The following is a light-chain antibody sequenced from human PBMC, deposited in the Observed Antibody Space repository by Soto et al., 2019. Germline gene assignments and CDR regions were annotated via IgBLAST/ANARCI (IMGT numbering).Light chain of an antibody. V-gene: IGKV3-20*01. CDR2: GPS. Sequence: EIVLTQSPGTLSLSPGERATLSCRASQTVSSNYLAWYQQKPGQAPRLLVYGPSTRATGIPDRFSGSGSGTDFTLTISRLEFGDSAVYYCQQYGDSPKTFSQGTKVEIK. J-gene: IGKJ1*01. CDR1: QTVSSNY. CDR3: QQYGDSPKT.